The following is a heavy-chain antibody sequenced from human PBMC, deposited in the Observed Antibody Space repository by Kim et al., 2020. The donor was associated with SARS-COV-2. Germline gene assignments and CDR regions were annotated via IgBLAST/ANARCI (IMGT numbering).Heavy chain of an antibody. V-gene: IGHV3-30*18. Sequence: GGSLRLSCAASGFTFSSYGMHWVRQAPGKGLEWVAVISYDGSNKYYADSVKGRFTISRDNSKNTLYLQMNSLRAEDTAVYYCANEGRTVHYGMDVWGQGTTVTVSS. CDR1: GFTFSSYG. J-gene: IGHJ6*02. D-gene: IGHD4-17*01. CDR3: ANEGRTVHYGMDV. CDR2: ISYDGSNK.